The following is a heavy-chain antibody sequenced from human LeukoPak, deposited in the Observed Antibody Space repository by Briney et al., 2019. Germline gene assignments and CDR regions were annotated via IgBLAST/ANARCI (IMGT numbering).Heavy chain of an antibody. D-gene: IGHD3-10*01. V-gene: IGHV1-69*01. CDR1: GGTFSSYA. CDR2: IIPIFGTA. CDR3: ARESSASGSYYNVGDAFDM. J-gene: IGHJ3*02. Sequence: ASVKVSCKASGGTFSSYAISWVRQAPGQGLEWMGGIIPIFGTANYAQKFQGRVTITADESTSTAYMELSSLRSEDTAVYYCARESSASGSYYNVGDAFDMWGQGTMVTVSS.